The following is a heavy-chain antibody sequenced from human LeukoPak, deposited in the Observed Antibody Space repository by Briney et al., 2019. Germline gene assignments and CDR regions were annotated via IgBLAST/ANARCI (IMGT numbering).Heavy chain of an antibody. Sequence: GASVKVSCKPSGYTFSTYDVTWVRQAPGQGLEWMGWVNPNSGNTGYAQKFRGRVTMTSDSSISSAYMELSSLTSEDTAVYYCARGVRNQLLSEYWGQGTLITVSS. CDR1: GYTFSTYD. D-gene: IGHD2-2*01. V-gene: IGHV1-8*01. J-gene: IGHJ4*02. CDR2: VNPNSGNT. CDR3: ARGVRNQLLSEY.